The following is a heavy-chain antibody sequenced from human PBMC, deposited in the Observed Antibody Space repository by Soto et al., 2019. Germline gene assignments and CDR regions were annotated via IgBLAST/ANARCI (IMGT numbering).Heavy chain of an antibody. Sequence: SETLSLTCTVSGGSISSYYWSWIRQPAGKGLEWIGRIYTSGSTNYNPSLKSRVTMSVDTSKNQFSLKLSPVTAADTAVYYCARDRGSLGGVVTNWFDPWGQGTLVTVPQ. CDR3: ARDRGSLGGVVTNWFDP. D-gene: IGHD3-3*01. J-gene: IGHJ5*02. V-gene: IGHV4-4*07. CDR1: GGSISSYY. CDR2: IYTSGST.